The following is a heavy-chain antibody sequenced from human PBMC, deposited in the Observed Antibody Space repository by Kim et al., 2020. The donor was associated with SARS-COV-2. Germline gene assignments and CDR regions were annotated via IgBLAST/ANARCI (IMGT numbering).Heavy chain of an antibody. D-gene: IGHD5-18*01. Sequence: SVKVSCKASGGTFSSYAISWVRQAPGQGLEWMGGIIPIFGTANYAQKFQGRVTITADESTSTAYMELSSLRSEDTAVYYCARVTRIQLWVMFDYWGQGTLVTVSS. V-gene: IGHV1-69*13. J-gene: IGHJ4*02. CDR3: ARVTRIQLWVMFDY. CDR2: IIPIFGTA. CDR1: GGTFSSYA.